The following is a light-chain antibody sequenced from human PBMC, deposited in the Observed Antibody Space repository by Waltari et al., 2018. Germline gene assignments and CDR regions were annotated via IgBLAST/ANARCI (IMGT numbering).Light chain of an antibody. CDR3: ATWDDGLGGPV. CDR1: SSNIGSNS. Sequence: QSVLTQPPSASEAARKSVTISCSGSSSNIGSNSVSWYQHLPGTAPKLVIYYTYQRASGVSARFSASKSGTSASLAISGLQTEDEADYYCATWDDGLGGPVFGGGTRLTVL. CDR2: YTY. V-gene: IGLV1-47*02. J-gene: IGLJ2*01.